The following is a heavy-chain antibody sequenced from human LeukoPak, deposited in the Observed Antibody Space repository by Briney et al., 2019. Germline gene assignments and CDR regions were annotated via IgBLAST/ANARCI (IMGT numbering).Heavy chain of an antibody. Sequence: GGSLRLSCAASGFTFSSYIMNWVRQAPGKGLEWISYINRSNTTISYADSVKGRFTISRDNAKNSLYLQMDSLRDEDTAVYFCVRDDDWGFDYWGQGTQVTVSS. D-gene: IGHD7-27*01. CDR2: INRSNTTI. CDR3: VRDDDWGFDY. J-gene: IGHJ4*02. CDR1: GFTFSSYI. V-gene: IGHV3-48*02.